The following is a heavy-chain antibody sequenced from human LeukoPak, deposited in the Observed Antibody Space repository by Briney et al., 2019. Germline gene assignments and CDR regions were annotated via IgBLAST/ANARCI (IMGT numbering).Heavy chain of an antibody. CDR1: GGTISSSNYY. CDR2: IYYSGDT. Sequence: SETLSLTCTVSGGTISSSNYYWGWIRQPPGKGLEWIGTIYYSGDTYFNPSLKSRVTISVDTSKNQFSLKLSSVTAADTAVYYCARYRGYSGYDYGFDSWGQGSLVTVSS. J-gene: IGHJ4*02. V-gene: IGHV4-39*01. CDR3: ARYRGYSGYDYGFDS. D-gene: IGHD5-12*01.